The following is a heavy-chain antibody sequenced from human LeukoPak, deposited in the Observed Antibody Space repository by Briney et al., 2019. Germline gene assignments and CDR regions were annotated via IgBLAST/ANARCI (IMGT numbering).Heavy chain of an antibody. CDR2: FDPEDGET. Sequence: ASVKVSCKVSGYTLTELSMHWVRQAPGKGLEWMGGFDPEDGETIYAQKFQGRVTMTEDTSTDTAYMELSSLRSEDTAVYYCASSGYCSSTSCFNLHNWFDPWGQGTLVTASS. J-gene: IGHJ5*02. CDR3: ASSGYCSSTSCFNLHNWFDP. D-gene: IGHD2-2*01. CDR1: GYTLTELS. V-gene: IGHV1-24*01.